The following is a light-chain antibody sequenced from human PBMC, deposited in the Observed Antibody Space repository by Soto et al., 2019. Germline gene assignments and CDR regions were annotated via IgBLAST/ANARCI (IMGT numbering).Light chain of an antibody. CDR3: QVWDSSSDHPYV. CDR1: NIGSKS. V-gene: IGLV3-21*02. CDR2: DDS. J-gene: IGLJ1*01. Sequence: SYELTQPPSVSVAPGQTARITCGGTNIGSKSVQWYQQKPGQAPVLVVYDDSDRPSGIPERFSGSNSGNTATLTISRVEAGDEADYYCQVWDSSSDHPYVFGTGTKVTVL.